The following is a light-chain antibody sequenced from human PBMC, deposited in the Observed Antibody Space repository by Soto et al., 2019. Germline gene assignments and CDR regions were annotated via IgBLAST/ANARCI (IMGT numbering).Light chain of an antibody. J-gene: IGKJ4*01. CDR3: QQYGSSLT. V-gene: IGKV3-20*01. Sequence: DIVLTQSPGTLSLSPGERATLSCRASQSVSSSYLAWYQQKPGQAPRLLIYGASSRATGIPDRFSGSGSGTDFTLTISRLEPEDFAVYYCQQYGSSLTVGGGTKVDIK. CDR1: QSVSSSY. CDR2: GAS.